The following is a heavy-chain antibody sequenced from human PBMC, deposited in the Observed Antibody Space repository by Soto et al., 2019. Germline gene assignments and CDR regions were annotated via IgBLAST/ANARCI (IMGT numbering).Heavy chain of an antibody. CDR3: ASAPEGGGAELTNNWFDP. D-gene: IGHD1-26*01. CDR2: ISYDGSNK. Sequence: QVQLVESGGGVVQPGRSLRLSCAASGFTFSSYAMHWVRQAPGKGLEWVAVISYDGSNKYYADSVKSRFTISRDNSKNTLYLQMNSLRAEDTAVYYCASAPEGGGAELTNNWFDPWGEGTLVTVSS. V-gene: IGHV3-30-3*01. J-gene: IGHJ5*02. CDR1: GFTFSSYA.